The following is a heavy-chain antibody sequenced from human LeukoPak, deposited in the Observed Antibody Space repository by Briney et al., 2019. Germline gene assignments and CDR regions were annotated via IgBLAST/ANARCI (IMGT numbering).Heavy chain of an antibody. Sequence: PGGSLRLSCAASGFTFSSYDMNWVRQAPGKGLEWVSYISSSGSATYYADSVKGRFTISRDIAKKSLYLQMNSLRADDTAVYYCTRWDYWGQGILVAVSS. CDR2: ISSSGSAT. J-gene: IGHJ4*02. CDR1: GFTFSSYD. V-gene: IGHV3-48*03. CDR3: TRWDY.